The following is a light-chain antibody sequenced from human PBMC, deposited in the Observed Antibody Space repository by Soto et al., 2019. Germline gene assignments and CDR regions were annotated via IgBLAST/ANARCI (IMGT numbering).Light chain of an antibody. V-gene: IGLV2-23*01. CDR3: CSYACSSTLV. J-gene: IGLJ2*01. CDR2: EGS. CDR1: SSDVGSYNL. Sequence: QSALTQPASVSGSPGQSITISCTGTSSDVGSYNLVSWYQQHPGKAPKLMIYEGSKRPSGVSNRFSASKSGNTASLTISGLQAEDEADYYCCSYACSSTLVFGGGTKLTVL.